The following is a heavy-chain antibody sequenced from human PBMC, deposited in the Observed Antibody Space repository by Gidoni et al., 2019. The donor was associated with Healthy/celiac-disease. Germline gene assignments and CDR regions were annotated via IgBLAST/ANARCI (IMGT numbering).Heavy chain of an antibody. J-gene: IGHJ2*01. V-gene: IGHV4-59*01. CDR1: GGSISSYY. CDR2: IYYSGST. CDR3: ARGGQLNYWYFDL. Sequence: QVQLQESGPGLVKPSETLYLTCTVSGGSISSYYWSWIRQPPGKGVEWIGYIYYSGSTNYNPSLKSRVTISVDTSKNQFSLKLSSVTAADTAVYYCARGGQLNYWYFDLWGRGTLVTVSS. D-gene: IGHD1-1*01.